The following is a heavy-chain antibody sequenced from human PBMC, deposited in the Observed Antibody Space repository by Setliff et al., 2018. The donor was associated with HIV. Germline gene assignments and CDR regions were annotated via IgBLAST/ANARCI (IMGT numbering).Heavy chain of an antibody. D-gene: IGHD6-19*01. Sequence: GESLKISCKGSGYSFTNYWIGWVRQMPGKGLEWMGIIYPGDSDTRYSPSFQGHVSISVDKSITTAYLQWSSLQASDTAVYYCARVAPSGYNNGWYVGFLDSWGQGTLVTVSS. J-gene: IGHJ4*02. CDR3: ARVAPSGYNNGWYVGFLDS. CDR1: GYSFTNYW. CDR2: IYPGDSDT. V-gene: IGHV5-51*01.